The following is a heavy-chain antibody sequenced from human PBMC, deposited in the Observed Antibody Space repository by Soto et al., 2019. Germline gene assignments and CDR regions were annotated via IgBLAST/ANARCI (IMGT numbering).Heavy chain of an antibody. CDR1: GGSISSGDYY. CDR3: AWSSYYYDSSGYERTYYYVLDF. J-gene: IGHJ6*02. D-gene: IGHD3-22*01. CDR2: IYYSGST. Sequence: TLSLTCTVSGGSISSGDYYWSWIRQPPGKGLEWIGYIYYSGSTYYNPSLKSRVTISVDTSKNQFSLKLSSVTAADTAVYYCAWSSYYYDSSGYERTYYYVLDFSGQGSSVIVSS. V-gene: IGHV4-30-4*01.